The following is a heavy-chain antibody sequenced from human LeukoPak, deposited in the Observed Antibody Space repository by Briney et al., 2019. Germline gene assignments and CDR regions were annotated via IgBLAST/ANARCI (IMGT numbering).Heavy chain of an antibody. CDR2: IIPIFETA. CDR1: GGTFSSYA. CDR3: ARAIAGRPKRGYYYYMDV. Sequence: SVKVSCKASGGTFSSYAISWVQQAPGHGLEWMGGIIPIFETANYAQKFQGRVTITADKSTSTAYMELSSLGSEDTAVYYCARAIAGRPKRGYYYYMDVWGKGTTVTVSS. J-gene: IGHJ6*03. D-gene: IGHD6-6*01. V-gene: IGHV1-69*06.